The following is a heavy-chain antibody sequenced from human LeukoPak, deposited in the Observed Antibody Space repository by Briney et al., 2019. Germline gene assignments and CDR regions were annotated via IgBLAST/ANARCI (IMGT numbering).Heavy chain of an antibody. CDR2: INPNSGGT. D-gene: IGHD2/OR15-2a*01. V-gene: IGHV1-2*06. J-gene: IGHJ6*03. CDR1: GYTFTGYY. CDR3: ARGLWPLDYYYYYYMDV. Sequence: ASVKVSCKASGYTFTGYYMHWVRQAPGQGLEWMGRINPNSGGTNYAQKFQGRVTMTRDTSISPAYMELSRLRSDDTAVYYCARGLWPLDYYYYYYMDVWGKGTTVTVSS.